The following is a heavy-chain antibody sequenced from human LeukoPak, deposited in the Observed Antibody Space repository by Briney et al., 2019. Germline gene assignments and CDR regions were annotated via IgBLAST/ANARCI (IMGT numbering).Heavy chain of an antibody. CDR1: GGSISSSSSY. CDR3: ARMSTSGPFFDY. J-gene: IGHJ4*02. Sequence: SETLSLTCSVSGGSISSSSSYWGWIRQPPGKGLEWIGSIYYSGSSFDNPALKSRVTISVDTSKNQFSLKLNSVTAADTAVYFCARMSTSGPFFDYWGQGTLVTVSS. D-gene: IGHD5/OR15-5a*01. CDR2: IYYSGSS. V-gene: IGHV4-39*07.